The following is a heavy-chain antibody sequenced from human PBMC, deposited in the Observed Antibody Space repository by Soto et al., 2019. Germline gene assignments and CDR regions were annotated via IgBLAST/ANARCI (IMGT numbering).Heavy chain of an antibody. CDR1: GFTFSSYI. CDR2: ISSSSIYI. J-gene: IGHJ4*02. Sequence: PGGSLRLSCAASGFTFSSYIMNWVRQAPGKGLEWVSSISSSSIYIYYADSVKGRFTISRDNAKNSLYLQMNSLRAEDTAVYYCARDLPVDYWGQGTLVTVYS. V-gene: IGHV3-21*01. CDR3: ARDLPVDY.